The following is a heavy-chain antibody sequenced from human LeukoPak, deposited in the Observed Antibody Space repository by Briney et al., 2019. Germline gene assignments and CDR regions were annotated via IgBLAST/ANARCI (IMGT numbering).Heavy chain of an antibody. CDR3: AGRAARFFDY. J-gene: IGHJ4*02. CDR2: VFYSGSS. Sequence: SETLSLTCTVSGDSLNSYYWTWTRQSPGEGLQWIGYVFYSGSSNYNASLRSRVAISVDTSKNQFSLKLTSVTAADTAVYYCAGRAARFFDYWGQGILVTVFS. CDR1: GDSLNSYY. D-gene: IGHD6-25*01. V-gene: IGHV4-59*01.